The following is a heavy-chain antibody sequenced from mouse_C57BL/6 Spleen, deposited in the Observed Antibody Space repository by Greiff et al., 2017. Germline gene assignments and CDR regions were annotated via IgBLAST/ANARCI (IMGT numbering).Heavy chain of an antibody. CDR1: GYTFTSYW. Sequence: QVQLQQPGAELVRPGTSVKLSCKASGYTFTSYWMHWVKQRPGQGLEWIGVIDPSDSYTNYNQKFKGKATLTVDTSSSTAYMQLSSLTSEDSAVYYCAKDNSGYDAMDYWGQGTSVTVSS. J-gene: IGHJ4*01. D-gene: IGHD3-2*02. CDR2: IDPSDSYT. V-gene: IGHV1-59*01. CDR3: AKDNSGYDAMDY.